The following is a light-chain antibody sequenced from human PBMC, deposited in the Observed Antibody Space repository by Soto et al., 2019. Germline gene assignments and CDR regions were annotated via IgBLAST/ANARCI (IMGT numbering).Light chain of an antibody. CDR3: HQRQSRPRT. CDR1: QTVNSR. Sequence: EIVCTQSLAARSSAKGERATLSCGASQTVNSRLAWYQHKPGQAPRLLIYHTSNRATGIPARFSGSGSGTAFTLTIRSLEPEDFAVYYCHQRQSRPRTFGPGTKVAIK. J-gene: IGKJ1*01. CDR2: HTS. V-gene: IGKV3-11*01.